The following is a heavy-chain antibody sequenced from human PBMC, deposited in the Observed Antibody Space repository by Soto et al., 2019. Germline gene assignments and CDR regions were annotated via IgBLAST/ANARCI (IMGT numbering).Heavy chain of an antibody. CDR2: ISSSSSTI. J-gene: IGHJ4*02. CDR1: GFTFSSYS. Sequence: GGSLRLSCAASGFTFSSYSMNWVRQAPGKGLEWVSYISSSSSTIYYADSVKGRFTISRDNAKNSLYSQMNSLRDEDTAVYYCVPGGVGATTVFDYWGQGTLVTVSS. D-gene: IGHD1-26*01. V-gene: IGHV3-48*02. CDR3: VPGGVGATTVFDY.